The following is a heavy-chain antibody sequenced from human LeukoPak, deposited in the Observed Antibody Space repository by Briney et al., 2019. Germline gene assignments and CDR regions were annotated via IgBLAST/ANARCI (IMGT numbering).Heavy chain of an antibody. D-gene: IGHD3-22*01. CDR1: GFTVSNKY. J-gene: IGHJ3*02. V-gene: IGHV3-53*01. CDR2: IYSDGRT. Sequence: WGSLSLSCAASGFTVSNKYMTWVRQGPGKGLEWVSLIYSDGRTYYADSVKGRSTISRDNTKNTLYLQMNSLRVEDTAVYYCARGLFLSGYLDAFDIWGQGTVVTVCS. CDR3: ARGLFLSGYLDAFDI.